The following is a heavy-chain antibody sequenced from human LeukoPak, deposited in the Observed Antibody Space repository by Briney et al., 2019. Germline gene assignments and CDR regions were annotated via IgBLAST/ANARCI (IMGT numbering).Heavy chain of an antibody. J-gene: IGHJ4*02. CDR1: GFTFSSYW. Sequence: GGSLRLSCAASGFTFSSYWMSRVRQAPGKGLEWVANIKQDGSEKYYVDSVKGRFTISRDNAKNSLYLQMNSLRAEDTAVYYCALSGITMVRGVSHWGQGTLVTVSS. D-gene: IGHD3-10*01. CDR2: IKQDGSEK. V-gene: IGHV3-7*01. CDR3: ALSGITMVRGVSH.